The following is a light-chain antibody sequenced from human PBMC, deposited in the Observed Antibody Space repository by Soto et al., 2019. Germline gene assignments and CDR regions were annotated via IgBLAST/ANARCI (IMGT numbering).Light chain of an antibody. CDR3: QQYDLYPWT. V-gene: IGKV1-5*03. CDR2: TAS. CDR1: QSISSW. Sequence: DILMTQSPSTLSASVGDRVTITCRASQSISSWLAWYQQRPGKAPKLLIYTASSLESGVPSRFSGSGSGTEFTLTISSLQPDDFATYYCQQYDLYPWTFGQGTKVEI. J-gene: IGKJ1*01.